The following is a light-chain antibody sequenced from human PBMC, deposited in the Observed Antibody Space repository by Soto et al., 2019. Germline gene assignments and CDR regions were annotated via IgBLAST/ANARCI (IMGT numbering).Light chain of an antibody. CDR1: QNIINY. V-gene: IGKV1-39*01. CDR2: AAS. Sequence: DIQMTQSPSSLSASVGDRFTITYRASQNIINYLHWYQQKPGKAPNLLINAASTLQSGVPARFSGSGSGTEFTLTISSLQPEDFATYFCQQGYSSPQTFGQGTKVDIK. J-gene: IGKJ1*01. CDR3: QQGYSSPQT.